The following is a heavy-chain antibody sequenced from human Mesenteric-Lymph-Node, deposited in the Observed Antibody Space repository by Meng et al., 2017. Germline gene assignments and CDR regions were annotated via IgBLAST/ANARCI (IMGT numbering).Heavy chain of an antibody. Sequence: QVHVKEAGPGLVKPSQTLSLTCTVSGGSISSGGYYWSWIRQHPGKGLEWIGEVYHRGDTNYNPSLKSRVVISVDRSKNQFSLNLSSVTAADTAVYYCGRDQGRQLINHWGQGTLVTVSS. D-gene: IGHD1-1*01. V-gene: IGHV4-31*03. CDR3: GRDQGRQLINH. CDR2: VYHRGDT. J-gene: IGHJ4*02. CDR1: GGSISSGGYY.